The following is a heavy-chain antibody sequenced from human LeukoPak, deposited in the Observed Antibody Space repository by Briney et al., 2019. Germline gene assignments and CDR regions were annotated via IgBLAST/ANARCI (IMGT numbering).Heavy chain of an antibody. V-gene: IGHV3-23*01. D-gene: IGHD6-6*01. CDR1: GFTFSSYA. J-gene: IGHJ4*02. CDR2: ISGSGGST. Sequence: GGSLRLSCAASGFTFSSYAMSWVRQAPGKGLEWVSAISGSGGSTYYADSVKGRFTISRDNSKNTLYLQMNSLRAEDTAVYYCATTYSSSSAFDYWGQGTLVTVSS. CDR3: ATTYSSSSAFDY.